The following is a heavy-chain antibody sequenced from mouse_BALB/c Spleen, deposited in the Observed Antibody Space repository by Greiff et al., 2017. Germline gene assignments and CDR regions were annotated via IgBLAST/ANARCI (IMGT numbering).Heavy chain of an antibody. CDR2: ISSGSSTI. V-gene: IGHV5-17*02. D-gene: IGHD1-1*01. CDR3: ARPRNYYGSSFFAY. J-gene: IGHJ3*01. Sequence: DVMLVESGGGLVQPGGSRKLSCAASGFTFSSFGMHWVRQAPEKGLEWVAYISSGSSTIYYADTVKGRFTISRDNPKNTLFLQMTSLRSEDTAMYYCARPRNYYGSSFFAYWGQGTLVTVSA. CDR1: GFTFSSFG.